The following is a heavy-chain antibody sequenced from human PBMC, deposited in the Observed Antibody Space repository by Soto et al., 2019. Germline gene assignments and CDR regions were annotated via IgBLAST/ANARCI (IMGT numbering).Heavy chain of an antibody. CDR3: ARDYDFWSGYEPRPYNYYGIYV. CDR1: GGTFSNYA. CDR2: IIPIFGTA. D-gene: IGHD3-3*01. V-gene: IGHV1-69*13. J-gene: IGHJ6*02. Sequence: SLKVSCKAAGGTFSNYAISWVRQAPGQKIERMGGIIPIFGTANYAHKFQGRVTITADESTSTAYMELSSLRSEDTAVYYCARDYDFWSGYEPRPYNYYGIYVWGQGTSVTVS.